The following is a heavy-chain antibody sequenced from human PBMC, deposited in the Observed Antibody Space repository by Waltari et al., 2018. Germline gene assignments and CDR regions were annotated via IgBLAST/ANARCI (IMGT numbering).Heavy chain of an antibody. CDR2: IYHSGSN. D-gene: IGHD5-18*01. CDR1: GYSITSGYY. J-gene: IGHJ3*02. V-gene: IGHV4-38-2*02. Sequence: QVQLQESGPGLVKSSETLSLTCTVSGYSITSGYYWGWIRQPPGKGLEWIGSIYHSGSNYYNPSLKSRLTISVDTSKNQFSLKLSSVTASDTAVYFCARRLGYDAFDIWGQGSMVTVSS. CDR3: ARRLGYDAFDI.